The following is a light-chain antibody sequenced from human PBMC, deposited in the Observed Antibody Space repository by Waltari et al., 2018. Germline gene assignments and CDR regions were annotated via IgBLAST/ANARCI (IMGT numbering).Light chain of an antibody. J-gene: IGLJ2*01. V-gene: IGLV5-45*03. Sequence: QAVLTQPSSLSASPGASASLTCTLRSGINVGAYRIYRYQQKPGSPPQYLLRYKSDADKGLGSGVPSRFSGSKDASANAGILLISGLQSDDEADYYCMIFHGNAWVFGGGTKLTVL. CDR2: YKSDADK. CDR3: MIFHGNAWV. CDR1: SGINVGAYR.